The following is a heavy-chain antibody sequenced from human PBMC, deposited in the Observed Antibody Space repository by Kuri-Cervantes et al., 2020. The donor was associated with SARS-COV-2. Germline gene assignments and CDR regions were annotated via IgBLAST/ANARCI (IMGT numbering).Heavy chain of an antibody. V-gene: IGHV3-15*01. CDR2: IKSEINGGTI. Sequence: GGSLRLSCEVSGFTFNNAWMSWVRQAPGRGLEWVGRIKSEINGGTIDYAAPVKGRFTISRDDSKNTLYLRMNSLKPEDTAVYYCTTSQYSGDYYVRDALDTWGQGTMVTVSS. J-gene: IGHJ3*02. CDR1: GFTFNNAW. D-gene: IGHD1-26*01. CDR3: TTSQYSGDYYVRDALDT.